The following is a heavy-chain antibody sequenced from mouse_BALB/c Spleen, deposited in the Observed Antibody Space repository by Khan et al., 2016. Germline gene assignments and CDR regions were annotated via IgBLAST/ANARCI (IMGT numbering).Heavy chain of an antibody. J-gene: IGHJ4*01. V-gene: IGHV3-2*02. CDR3: ASWDAMDY. CDR1: GYSITSDYT. CDR2: ISYSGST. D-gene: IGHD4-1*01. Sequence: EVQLQESGPGLVKPSQSLSLTCTVSGYSITSDYTWNWIRQFPGNQLEWMGYISYSGSTSYNPSLKSRISITRDTSKTPFFLQLNSVTTEDTGTYYCASWDAMDYWGQGTSVTVAS.